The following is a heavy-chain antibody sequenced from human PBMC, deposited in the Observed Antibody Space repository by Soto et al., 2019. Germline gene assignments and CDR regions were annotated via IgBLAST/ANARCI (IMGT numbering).Heavy chain of an antibody. D-gene: IGHD6-19*01. CDR1: GFTFTNYA. CDR3: ARTDKFNSQSSGWANRFDY. Sequence: EMQLLESGGGLVQPGGSLRFFCAASGFTFTNYAMTWVRQAPGKGLEWVSTITPTGATFYGDTVKGRFTISRDNSRSTVFLQMNSLRAEDTAMYYCARTDKFNSQSSGWANRFDYWGQGTLVTVSS. J-gene: IGHJ4*02. CDR2: ITPTGAT. V-gene: IGHV3-23*01.